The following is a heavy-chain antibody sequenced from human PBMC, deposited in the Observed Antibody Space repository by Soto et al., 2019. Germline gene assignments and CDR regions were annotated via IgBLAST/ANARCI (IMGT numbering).Heavy chain of an antibody. CDR3: ARHGGDYYAFDI. Sequence: PWEALXISCEGSGYSFTSWWIGWVRQMPGKSLEWMGIIYPGDSDTRYSPSFQGQVTISADKSISTAYLQWSSLKASDTAMYYCARHGGDYYAFDIWGQGTMVTVSS. V-gene: IGHV5-51*01. J-gene: IGHJ3*02. CDR1: GYSFTSWW. D-gene: IGHD4-17*01. CDR2: IYPGDSDT.